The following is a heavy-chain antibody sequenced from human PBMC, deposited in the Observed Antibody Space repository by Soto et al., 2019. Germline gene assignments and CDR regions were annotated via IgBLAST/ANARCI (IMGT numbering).Heavy chain of an antibody. CDR2: INHSGST. V-gene: IGHV4-34*01. CDR3: ARVSGIYYYGMDV. J-gene: IGHJ6*02. Sequence: QVQLQQWGAGLLKPSATLSLTCAVFGGSFSGYYWSWIRQPPGKGLEWIGEINHSGSTHYNPSLTSLVTISVDTSQNQFSLKLSSVTASDTAVYYCARVSGIYYYGMDVWGQGTTVTVSS. D-gene: IGHD3-10*01. CDR1: GGSFSGYY.